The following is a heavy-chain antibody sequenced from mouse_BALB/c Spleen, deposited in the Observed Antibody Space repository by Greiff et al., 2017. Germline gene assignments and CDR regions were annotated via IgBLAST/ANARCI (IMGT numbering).Heavy chain of an antibody. CDR2: IWSGGST. D-gene: IGHD2-4*01. CDR3: ARNDYDYDFAY. V-gene: IGHV2-2*02. Sequence: VQLQESGPGLVQPSQSLSITCTVSGFSLTSYGVHWVRQSPGKGLEWLGVIWSGGSTDYNAAFISRLSISKDNSKSQVFFKMNSLQANDTAIYYCARNDYDYDFAYWGQGTLVTVSA. J-gene: IGHJ3*01. CDR1: GFSLTSYG.